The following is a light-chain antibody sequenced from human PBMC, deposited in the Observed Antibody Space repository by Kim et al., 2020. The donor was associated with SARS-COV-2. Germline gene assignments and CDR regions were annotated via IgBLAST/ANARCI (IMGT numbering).Light chain of an antibody. V-gene: IGKV3-20*01. CDR2: GAA. Sequence: PPGERATLACRDRRSVSDRYLACFQQKPGQAPRLLIYGAASRAPGIPDRFGGSGSGKDFTLTIYSLEPEDFAVYYCHQYRRPPWTFGQGTKVDI. J-gene: IGKJ1*01. CDR3: HQYRRPPWT. CDR1: RSVSDRY.